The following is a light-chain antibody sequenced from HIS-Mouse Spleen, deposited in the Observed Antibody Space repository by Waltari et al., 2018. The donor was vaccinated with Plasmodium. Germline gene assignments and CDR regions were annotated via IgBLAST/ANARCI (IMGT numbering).Light chain of an antibody. CDR3: QQYNSWSFT. J-gene: IGKJ3*01. Sequence: EIVMTQSPATLSVPPGERATFPCRARQSVSSNLAWYQQKPGKAPRLLIYGASTRATGIPSRFSGSGSGTEFTLTISSLQSEDFAVYYCQQYNSWSFTFGPGTKVDIK. CDR1: QSVSSN. CDR2: GAS. V-gene: IGKV3-15*01.